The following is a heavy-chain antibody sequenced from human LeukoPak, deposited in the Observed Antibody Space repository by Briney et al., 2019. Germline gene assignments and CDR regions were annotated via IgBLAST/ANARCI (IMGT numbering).Heavy chain of an antibody. V-gene: IGHV3-21*01. D-gene: IGHD3-16*02. Sequence: GESLRLSCAASGFTFSSYSMNWVRQAPGKGLEWVSSISSSSSYIYYADSVKGRFTISRDNAKNSLYLQMNSLRAEDTAVYYCLPMITFGGVIVNWGQGTLVTVSS. CDR2: ISSSSSYI. J-gene: IGHJ4*02. CDR1: GFTFSSYS. CDR3: LPMITFGGVIVN.